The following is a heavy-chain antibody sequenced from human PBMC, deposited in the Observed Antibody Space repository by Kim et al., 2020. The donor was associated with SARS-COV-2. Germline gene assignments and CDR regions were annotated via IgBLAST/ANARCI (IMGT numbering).Heavy chain of an antibody. CDR2: VYTDDTT. CDR3: VKDRARDPLWHFEI. V-gene: IGHV3-23*03. J-gene: IGHJ2*01. CDR1: GFRFNDYA. Sequence: GGSLRLSCAASGFRFNDYAMSWVRQAPGKGLEWVSAVYTDDTTHYTDSVKGRFITSRDNSRNTFFLYMNSLRTEDTAVYFCVKDRARDPLWHFEIWGRGTLATVSS.